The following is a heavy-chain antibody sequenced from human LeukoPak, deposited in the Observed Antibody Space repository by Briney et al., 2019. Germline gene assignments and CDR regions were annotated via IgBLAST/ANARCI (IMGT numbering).Heavy chain of an antibody. Sequence: ASVKVSCKASGHTFTNYHIHWVRQAPGQGVEWMGAVYATGGVAINTQTFPVRVTMTRDTSTGTVYMELSSLRFEDTAIYYCATEAPRSYYFDYWGQGLQVTVSS. CDR2: VYATGGVA. J-gene: IGHJ4*02. V-gene: IGHV1-46*01. CDR3: ATEAPRSYYFDY. CDR1: GHTFTNYH.